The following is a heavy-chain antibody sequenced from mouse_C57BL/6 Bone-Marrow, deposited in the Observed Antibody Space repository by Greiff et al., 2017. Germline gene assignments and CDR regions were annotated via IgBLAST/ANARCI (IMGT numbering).Heavy chain of an antibody. J-gene: IGHJ1*03. CDR1: GYTFTSYG. Sequence: QVQLQQSGAELARPGASVKLSCKASGYTFTSYGISWVKQRTGQGLEWIGEIYPRSGNTYYNEKFKGKATLTADKSSSTAYMALRSLTSEDSAVYFCARQSGTGWYFDVWGTGTTVTVSS. D-gene: IGHD4-1*01. CDR3: ARQSGTGWYFDV. V-gene: IGHV1-81*01. CDR2: IYPRSGNT.